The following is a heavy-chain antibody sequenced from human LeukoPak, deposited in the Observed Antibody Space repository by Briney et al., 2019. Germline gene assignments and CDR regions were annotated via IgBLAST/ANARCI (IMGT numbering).Heavy chain of an antibody. CDR3: ARHAGEGIVVVPAAEFFDY. Sequence: SETLSLTCTVSGGSISSSSYYWGWIRQPPGKGLEWIGSIYYSGSTYYNPSLKSRVTISVDTSKNQFSLKLSSVTAADTAVYYCARHAGEGIVVVPAAEFFDYWGQGTLVTVSS. J-gene: IGHJ4*02. V-gene: IGHV4-39*01. CDR1: GGSISSSSYY. CDR2: IYYSGST. D-gene: IGHD2-2*01.